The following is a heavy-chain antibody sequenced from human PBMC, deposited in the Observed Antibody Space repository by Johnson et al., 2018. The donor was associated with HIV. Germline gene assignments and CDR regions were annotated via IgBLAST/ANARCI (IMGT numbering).Heavy chain of an antibody. CDR3: ARDDRPDGFDI. D-gene: IGHD3-16*01. J-gene: IGHJ3*02. V-gene: IGHV3-66*02. CDR2: ISSGGTT. CDR1: GFTISGYY. Sequence: LVESGGGLVQPGGSLRLSCVASGFTISGYYMSWVRQAPGKGLEWVSVISSGGTTYYADSVKGRFTVSRDNSGNTLYLQMNSLRTDDTALYYCARDDRPDGFDIWGQGTMVTVSS.